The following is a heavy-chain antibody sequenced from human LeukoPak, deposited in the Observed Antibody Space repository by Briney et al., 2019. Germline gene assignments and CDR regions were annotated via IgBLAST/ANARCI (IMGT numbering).Heavy chain of an antibody. V-gene: IGHV4-39*07. J-gene: IGHJ4*02. Sequence: SETLSLTCTVSGGSISSSSYYWGWIRQPPGKGLEWIGSIYYSGSTYYNPSLKSRVTISVDTSKNQFSLKLSSVTAADTAVYYCARVAGRRDGYNLFDYWGQGTLVTVSS. CDR1: GGSISSSSYY. D-gene: IGHD5-24*01. CDR3: ARVAGRRDGYNLFDY. CDR2: IYYSGST.